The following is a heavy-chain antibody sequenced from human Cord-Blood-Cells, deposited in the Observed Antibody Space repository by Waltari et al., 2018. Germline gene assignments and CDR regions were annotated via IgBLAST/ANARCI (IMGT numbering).Heavy chain of an antibody. CDR2: IRGSGCST. D-gene: IGHD3-3*01. CDR3: AKDYDFWSGYYDY. Sequence: EVQLLESGGGLVQPGGSLRLSCAASGFTFSSYAMSWVRQAPGKGLEWVAAIRGSGCSTYYADSVKGRFTISRDNSKNTLYLQMNSLRAEDTAVYYCAKDYDFWSGYYDYWGQGTLVTVSS. V-gene: IGHV3-23*01. J-gene: IGHJ4*02. CDR1: GFTFSSYA.